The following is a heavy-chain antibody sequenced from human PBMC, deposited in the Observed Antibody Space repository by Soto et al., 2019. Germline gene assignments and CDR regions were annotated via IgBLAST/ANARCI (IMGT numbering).Heavy chain of an antibody. Sequence: PGGSLRLSCAASGFTFRLYSLNWVRQAPGKGLEWVASISDKGKYIYYADSVKGRFTISRDNAKNSLYLQMNSLRAEDTAVYFCERDVENGIQSYVYWGHGTLVTVSS. CDR1: GFTFRLYS. CDR3: ERDVENGIQSYVY. D-gene: IGHD1-26*01. V-gene: IGHV3-21*01. CDR2: ISDKGKYI. J-gene: IGHJ4*01.